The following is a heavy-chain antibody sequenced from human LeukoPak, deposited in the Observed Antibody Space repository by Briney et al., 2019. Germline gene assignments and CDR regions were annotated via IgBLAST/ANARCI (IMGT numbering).Heavy chain of an antibody. J-gene: IGHJ4*02. V-gene: IGHV1-69*04. Sequence: SVKVSCKASGGTFSSYAISWVRPAPGQGLEWMGRIIPILGIANYAQKFQGRVTITADKSTSTAYMELSSLRSEDTAVYYCATPAGEGSSLGYWGQGTLVTVSS. D-gene: IGHD6-13*01. CDR1: GGTFSSYA. CDR3: ATPAGEGSSLGY. CDR2: IIPILGIA.